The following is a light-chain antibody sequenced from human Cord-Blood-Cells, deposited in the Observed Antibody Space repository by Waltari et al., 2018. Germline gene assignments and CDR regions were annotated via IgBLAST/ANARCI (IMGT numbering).Light chain of an antibody. CDR1: SSNIRGGYA. CDR2: GIS. CDR3: QSYDSSLSGSV. Sequence: QTGLPHPPSVSGAPGQRVTIPCTGISSNIRGGYAVQSSHPLPGTAPKLLSYGISKRPSRVPDRFSGSKSGTSASLAITALQAEDEAGYYGQSYDSSLSGSVFGGGTKLTVL. V-gene: IGLV1-40*01. J-gene: IGLJ2*01.